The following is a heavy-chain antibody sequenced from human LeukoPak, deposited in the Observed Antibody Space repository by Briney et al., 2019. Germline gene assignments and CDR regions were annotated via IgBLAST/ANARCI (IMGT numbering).Heavy chain of an antibody. J-gene: IGHJ4*02. CDR3: ARAALDPSYCSSTSCYTAYDY. Sequence: PSETLSLTCAVYGGSFSGYYWSWIRQPPGKGLEWIGEINHSGSTNYNPSLKSRVTISVDTSKNQFSLKLSSVTAADTAVYYCARAALDPSYCSSTSCYTAYDYWGQGTLVTVSS. CDR2: INHSGST. D-gene: IGHD2-2*02. V-gene: IGHV4-34*01. CDR1: GGSFSGYY.